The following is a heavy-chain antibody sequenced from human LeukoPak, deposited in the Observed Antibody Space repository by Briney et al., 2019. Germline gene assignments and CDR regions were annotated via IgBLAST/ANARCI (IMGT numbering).Heavy chain of an antibody. V-gene: IGHV4-61*02. J-gene: IGHJ4*02. D-gene: IGHD1-26*01. CDR1: GGSISSGSYY. CDR3: ARLSGSYVY. CDR2: IYTSGST. Sequence: SETLSLTCTVSGGSISSGSYYWSWIRQPAGTGLEWIGRIYTSGSTNYNPSLKSRVTISVDTSKNQFSLKLSSVTAADTAVYYCARLSGSYVYWGQGTLVTVSS.